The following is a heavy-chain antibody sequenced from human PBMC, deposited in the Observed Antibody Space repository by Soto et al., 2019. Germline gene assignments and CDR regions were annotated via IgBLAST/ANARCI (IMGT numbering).Heavy chain of an antibody. J-gene: IGHJ4*02. CDR1: GYTFTSYY. CDR3: ARGTRGKGYYYGPSGY. D-gene: IGHD3-10*01. Sequence: GASVKLSCKASGYTFTSYYMHWVRQAPGQGLEWMGIINPSGGSTSYAQKFQGRVTMTRDTSTSTVYMELSSLRSEDTAVYYCARGTRGKGYYYGPSGYWGQGTLVTVSS. V-gene: IGHV1-46*03. CDR2: INPSGGST.